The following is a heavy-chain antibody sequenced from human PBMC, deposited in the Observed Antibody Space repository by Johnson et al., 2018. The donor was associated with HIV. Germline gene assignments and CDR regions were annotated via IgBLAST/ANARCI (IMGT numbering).Heavy chain of an antibody. D-gene: IGHD1-26*01. CDR1: GFTVSSNY. V-gene: IGHV3-66*01. CDR3: ARVGVGATGLGTGADAFDI. J-gene: IGHJ3*02. Sequence: VQLVESGGGLVQPGGSLRLSCAASGFTVSSNYMSWVRQAPGKGLEWVSVIYSGGRTYYADSVKGRFTISRDNSKNTVYLQMNSLGAEDTAVYYCARVGVGATGLGTGADAFDIWGQGTMVTVSS. CDR2: IYSGGRT.